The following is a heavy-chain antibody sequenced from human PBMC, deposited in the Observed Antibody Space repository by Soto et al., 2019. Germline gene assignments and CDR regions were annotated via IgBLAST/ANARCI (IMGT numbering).Heavy chain of an antibody. CDR1: GFTFSSYA. Sequence: QVQLVESGGGVVQPGRSLRLSCAASGFTFSSYAMHRVRQAPGKGLEWVAIISYDASNKYYADSVKGRFTISRDNSKSTLYLQMNSLRTEDTAVYYCARGYSSSSAAFDYWGQGTLVTVSS. CDR3: ARGYSSSSAAFDY. CDR2: ISYDASNK. D-gene: IGHD6-13*01. V-gene: IGHV3-30-3*01. J-gene: IGHJ4*02.